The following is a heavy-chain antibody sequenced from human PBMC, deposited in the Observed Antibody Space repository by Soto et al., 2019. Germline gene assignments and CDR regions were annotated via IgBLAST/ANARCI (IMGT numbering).Heavy chain of an antibody. J-gene: IGHJ3*02. CDR2: ISGSGGST. CDR1: GFTFSSYA. Sequence: PGGSLRLSCAASGFTFSSYAMSWVRQAPGKGLEWVSAISGSGGSTYYADSVKGRFTISRDNSKNTLYLQMNSLRAEDTAVYYCAKMGYYDSSGYAHDAFDIWGQGTMVTVSS. D-gene: IGHD3-22*01. V-gene: IGHV3-23*01. CDR3: AKMGYYDSSGYAHDAFDI.